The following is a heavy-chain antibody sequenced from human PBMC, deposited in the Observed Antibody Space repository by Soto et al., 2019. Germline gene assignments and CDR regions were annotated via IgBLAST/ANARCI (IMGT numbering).Heavy chain of an antibody. V-gene: IGHV4-4*02. J-gene: IGHJ4*02. D-gene: IGHD2-8*02. CDR1: GGSISSSNW. CDR2: IFHIGST. Sequence: QVQLQESGPGLVKPSGTLSLTCGVSGGSISSSNWWTRVRQPPGKGLEWIGEIFHIGSTNYNPSLKSRVTISVDRSKNQFSLKLSSVTAADTAVYYCARVSLTGTYSDYWGQGILVTVSS. CDR3: ARVSLTGTYSDY.